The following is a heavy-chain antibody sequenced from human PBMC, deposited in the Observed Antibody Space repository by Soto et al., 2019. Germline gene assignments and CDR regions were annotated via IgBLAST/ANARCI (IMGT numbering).Heavy chain of an antibody. CDR3: ARVRYYYGSGSYIASPQFDY. CDR1: GGSISSGDYY. V-gene: IGHV4-30-4*01. J-gene: IGHJ4*02. CDR2: INYSGST. Sequence: SETLSLTCTVSGGSISSGDYYWSWIRQPPGKGLEWIGYINYSGSTYYNPSLKSRVTISVDTSKNQFSLKLSSVTAADTAVYYCARVRYYYGSGSYIASPQFDYWGQGTLVTVSS. D-gene: IGHD3-10*01.